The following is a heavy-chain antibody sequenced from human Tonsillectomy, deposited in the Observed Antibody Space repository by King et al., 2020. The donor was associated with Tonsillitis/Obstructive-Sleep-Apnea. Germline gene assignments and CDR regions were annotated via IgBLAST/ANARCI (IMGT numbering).Heavy chain of an antibody. CDR2: ISSSSSYI. D-gene: IGHD3-10*01. V-gene: IGHV3-21*01. CDR1: GFTFSSYS. Sequence: VQLVESGGGLVKPGGSLRLSCAASGFTFSSYSMNWVRQAPGKGLEWVSSISSSSSYIYYADSVKGRFTISRDNAKNSLYLQMNSLRAEDTAVYYCAGDEGPGGAAFDIWGQGTMVTVSS. J-gene: IGHJ3*02. CDR3: AGDEGPGGAAFDI.